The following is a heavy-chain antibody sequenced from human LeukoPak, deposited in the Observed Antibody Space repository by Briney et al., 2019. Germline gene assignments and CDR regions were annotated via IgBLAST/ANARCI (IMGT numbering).Heavy chain of an antibody. Sequence: GGSLRLSCAASEFIFSSYSMNWVRQAPGKGLEWVSGINWNGGSTGYADSVKGRFTISRDNAKNSLYLQMNSLRAEDTALYHCARDMAAAAYWFDPWGQGTLVTVSS. CDR1: EFIFSSYS. CDR3: ARDMAAAAYWFDP. CDR2: INWNGGST. V-gene: IGHV3-20*01. D-gene: IGHD6-13*01. J-gene: IGHJ5*02.